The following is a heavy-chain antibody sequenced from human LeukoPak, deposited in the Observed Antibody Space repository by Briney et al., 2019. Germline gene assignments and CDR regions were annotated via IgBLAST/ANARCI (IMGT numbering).Heavy chain of an antibody. CDR2: LSPSADTT. J-gene: IGHJ4*01. V-gene: IGHV3-23*01. CDR1: GFTFSSYA. Sequence: GGSLRLSCAASGFTFSSYAMNWVRQAPGQGLEWVSALSPSADTTFYADSVKGRFTISRDNSKNMVYLQMNSLRAEDTAVYYCAKGGPRDGYNDFDYWGHGTLVTVSS. CDR3: AKGGPRDGYNDFDY. D-gene: IGHD5-24*01.